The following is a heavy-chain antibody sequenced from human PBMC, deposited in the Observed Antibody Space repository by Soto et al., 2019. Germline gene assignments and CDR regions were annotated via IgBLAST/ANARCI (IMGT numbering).Heavy chain of an antibody. CDR2: IWHDGNNK. CDR3: AKTSGSYWGWFDY. CDR1: GFTFSNYG. Sequence: PGGSLRLSCAASGFTFSNYGMHWVRQAPGKGLEWVAIIWHDGNNKYYADSVRGRFIISRDNSKNRLYLQMNSLRAEDTAVYYCAKTSGSYWGWFDYWGQGTLVTVSS. D-gene: IGHD1-26*01. J-gene: IGHJ4*02. V-gene: IGHV3-33*06.